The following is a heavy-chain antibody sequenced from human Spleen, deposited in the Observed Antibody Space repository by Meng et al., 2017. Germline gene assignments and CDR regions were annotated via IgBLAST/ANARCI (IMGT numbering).Heavy chain of an antibody. CDR3: ASSYGPTGEFDY. J-gene: IGHJ4*02. CDR2: IWYDGSNK. CDR1: GFTFSSYG. Sequence: GESLKISCAASGFTFSSYGMHWVRQAPGKGLEWVAVIWYDGSNKYYADSVKGRFTISRDNSKNTLYLQMNSLRAEDTAVYYCASSYGPTGEFDYWGQGTLVTVSS. D-gene: IGHD5-18*01. V-gene: IGHV3-33*01.